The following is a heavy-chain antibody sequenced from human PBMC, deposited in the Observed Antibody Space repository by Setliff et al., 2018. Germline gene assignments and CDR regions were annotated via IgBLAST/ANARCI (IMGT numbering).Heavy chain of an antibody. CDR1: GFVLGTYG. D-gene: IGHD1-26*01. Sequence: GSLKISCAASGFVLGTYGMHWVRQAPGKGLDWVASVRFDGSYKVYADSVKGRFTISRDNSENSLFLQMHSLRVDDTAIYYCAKDGVGPTFTYFFDYWGQGAQVTVSS. CDR2: VRFDGSYK. V-gene: IGHV3-30*02. J-gene: IGHJ4*02. CDR3: AKDGVGPTFTYFFDY.